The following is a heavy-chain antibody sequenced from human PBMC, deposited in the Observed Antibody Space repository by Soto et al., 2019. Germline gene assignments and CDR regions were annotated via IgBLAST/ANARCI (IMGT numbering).Heavy chain of an antibody. Sequence: GGSLRLSCAASGFTFSSYSMNWVRQAPGKGLEWVSSISSSSSYIYYADSVKGRCTISRDNAKNSLYLQMNSLRAEDTAVYYCARNRNYDVGTDAFDIWGQGTMVTVSS. CDR2: ISSSSSYI. CDR3: ARNRNYDVGTDAFDI. J-gene: IGHJ3*02. CDR1: GFTFSSYS. D-gene: IGHD4-4*01. V-gene: IGHV3-21*01.